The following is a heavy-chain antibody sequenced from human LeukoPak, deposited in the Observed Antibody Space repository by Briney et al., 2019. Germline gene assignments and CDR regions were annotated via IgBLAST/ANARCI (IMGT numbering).Heavy chain of an antibody. V-gene: IGHV3-7*03. D-gene: IGHD3-16*01. CDR2: INHNGNVN. Sequence: GGSLRLSCAASGFTFRSYWMNWARLAPGKGLEWVASINHNGNVNYYVDSVKGRFTISRDNAKNSLYLQMSNLRAEDTAVYFCARGGGLDVWGQGATVTVS. CDR3: ARGGGLDV. CDR1: GFTFRSYW. J-gene: IGHJ6*02.